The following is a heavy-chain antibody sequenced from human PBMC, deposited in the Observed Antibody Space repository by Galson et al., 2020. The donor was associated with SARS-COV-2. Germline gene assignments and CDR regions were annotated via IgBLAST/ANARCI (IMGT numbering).Heavy chain of an antibody. D-gene: IGHD2-2*01. CDR2: INPNSGGT. V-gene: IGHV1-2*02. J-gene: IGHJ6*02. CDR1: GYTFTGYY. Sequence: ASVKVSCKASGYTFTGYYMHWVRQAPGQGLEWMGWINPNSGGTNYAQKFQGRVTMTRDTSISTAYMELSRLRSDDTAMYYCARFRGGCISTRCYYYYGMDVWGQGTTVTVSS. CDR3: ARFRGGCISTRCYYYYGMDV.